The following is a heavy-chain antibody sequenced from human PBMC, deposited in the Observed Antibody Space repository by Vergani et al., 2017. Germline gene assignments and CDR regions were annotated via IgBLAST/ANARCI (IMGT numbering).Heavy chain of an antibody. CDR2: IDDKGKS. Sequence: QVQLQESGAGLLKTSETLSLTCAVSGAAFNSYQWTWIRQSPGRGLEWIGEIDDKGKSICNPTLKSRVTISVDNSKRHFSLHVTSVTAADSAMYYCVRRDFWVGPRTFHFWGAGTPVTVSS. V-gene: IGHV4-34*01. CDR3: VRRDFWVGPRTFHF. CDR1: GAAFNSYQ. J-gene: IGHJ3*01. D-gene: IGHD3-3*01.